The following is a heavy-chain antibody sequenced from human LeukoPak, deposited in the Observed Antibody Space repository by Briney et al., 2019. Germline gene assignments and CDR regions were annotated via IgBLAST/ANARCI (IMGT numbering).Heavy chain of an antibody. V-gene: IGHV1-69*05. CDR2: IIPIFGTA. J-gene: IGHJ5*02. Sequence: SVKVSCKASGGTFSSYAISWVRQTPGQGLEWMGGIIPIFGTANYAQKFQGRVTITTDESTSTAYMELSSLRSEDTAVYYCARTPPVLRYFDWFERNWFDPWGQGTLVTVSS. D-gene: IGHD3-9*01. CDR3: ARTPPVLRYFDWFERNWFDP. CDR1: GGTFSSYA.